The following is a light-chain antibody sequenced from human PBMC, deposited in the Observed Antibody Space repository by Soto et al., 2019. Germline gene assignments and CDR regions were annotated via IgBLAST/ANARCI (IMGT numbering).Light chain of an antibody. CDR2: GAS. Sequence: EIVLTQPPGTLSLSPGARAPLSCRASQSVSSSYLAWYQQKPGQAPRLLIYGASSRATGIPARFSGSGSGTEFTLTISSLQSEDFAVYYCQQYGSSGTFGQGTKVDIK. CDR3: QQYGSSGT. V-gene: IGKV3-20*01. J-gene: IGKJ1*01. CDR1: QSVSSSY.